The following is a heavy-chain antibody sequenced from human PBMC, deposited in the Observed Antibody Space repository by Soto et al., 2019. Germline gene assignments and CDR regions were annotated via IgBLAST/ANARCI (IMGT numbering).Heavy chain of an antibody. CDR3: ARDMEQELVRGFEY. CDR2: IYHSGGT. Sequence: PSETLSLTCAVSGGSISSSNCWSWVRQPPGKGLEWIGEIYHSGGTNYNRSPKSRVTISVDKSKNQFSLKMSSVTAAEKAVYYCARDMEQELVRGFEYWGQGTLVTVSS. V-gene: IGHV4-4*02. J-gene: IGHJ4*02. D-gene: IGHD6-13*01. CDR1: GGSISSSNC.